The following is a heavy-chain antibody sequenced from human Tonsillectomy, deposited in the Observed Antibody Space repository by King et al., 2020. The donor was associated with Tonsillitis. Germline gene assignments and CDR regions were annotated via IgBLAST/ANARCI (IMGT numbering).Heavy chain of an antibody. V-gene: IGHV1-18*04. Sequence: QLVQSGAEVEKPGASVKVSCKASGYTFTSYGITWVRQAPGQGLEWMGWISAHNGNTNYAQKLQGRVTMTTDTSTSTAYMGLRRLRSDDTAVYFCARASTSGSFYFYYWGQGTLVTVSS. CDR3: ARASTSGSFYFYY. CDR1: GYTFTSYG. J-gene: IGHJ4*02. CDR2: ISAHNGNT. D-gene: IGHD1-26*01.